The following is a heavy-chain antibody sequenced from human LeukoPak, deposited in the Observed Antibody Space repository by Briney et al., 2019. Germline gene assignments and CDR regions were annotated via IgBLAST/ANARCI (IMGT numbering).Heavy chain of an antibody. CDR2: IDSSGSYI. V-gene: IGHV3-21*06. J-gene: IGHJ4*02. Sequence: GSLRLSCAASGFTFSSYSMNWVRQAPGKGLEWVSSIDSSGSYIYYADSLKGRFTISRDNAKNSLYLQVNSLRAEETAVYYCARASSRAFDYWGQGTLVTVSS. CDR1: GFTFSSYS. CDR3: ARASSRAFDY.